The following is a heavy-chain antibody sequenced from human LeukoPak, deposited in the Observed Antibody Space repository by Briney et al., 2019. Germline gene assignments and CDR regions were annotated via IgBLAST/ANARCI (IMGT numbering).Heavy chain of an antibody. CDR3: ARGGGSGSYYYFDY. CDR2: ISYDGSNK. Sequence: GGSLRLSCAASAFTFSSYPMHWVRQAPGKGLEWVAVISYDGSNKYYADSVKGRFTISRDNSMNTLYLQMNSLRAEDTAVYYCARGGGSGSYYYFDYWVQGTLVTVSS. V-gene: IGHV3-30-3*01. J-gene: IGHJ4*02. D-gene: IGHD3-10*01. CDR1: AFTFSSYP.